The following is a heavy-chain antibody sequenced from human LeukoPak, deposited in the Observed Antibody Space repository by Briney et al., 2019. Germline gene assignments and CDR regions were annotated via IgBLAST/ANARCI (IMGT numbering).Heavy chain of an antibody. CDR1: GFTFSSYG. J-gene: IGHJ6*02. CDR2: IWYGGSNK. V-gene: IGHV3-33*01. D-gene: IGHD3-10*01. Sequence: GGSLRLSCAASGFTFSSYGMHWVRQAPGKGLEWVAAIWYGGSNKYYADSVKGRFTISRDNSKDTLYLQMNSLRAEDTAVYYCARDMYNGSGSYWYYYYYGMDVWGQGTTVTVSS. CDR3: ARDMYNGSGSYWYYYYYGMDV.